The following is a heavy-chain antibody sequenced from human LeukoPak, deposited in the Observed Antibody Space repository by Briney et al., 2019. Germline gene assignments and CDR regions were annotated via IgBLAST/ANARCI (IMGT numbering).Heavy chain of an antibody. J-gene: IGHJ6*02. D-gene: IGHD6-13*01. CDR1: GYSFTSYW. CDR3: ARHPISSSWHPDYYYGMDV. CDR2: IYPGDSDT. Sequence: GESLKISCKGSGYSFTSYWIGWVRQMPGKGLEWMGIIYPGDSDTRYSPSFQGQVTISADKSISTAYLQWSSLKASDTAMYYCARHPISSSWHPDYYYGMDVWSQGTTVTVSS. V-gene: IGHV5-51*01.